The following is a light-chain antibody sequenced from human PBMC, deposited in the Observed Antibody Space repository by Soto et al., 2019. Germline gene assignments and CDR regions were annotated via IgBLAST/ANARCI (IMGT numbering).Light chain of an antibody. Sequence: DIQMTQSPSSLSASVGDRVTITCRSSQSISSYVNWYQSKPGKAPKLLIYAAFSLQSGVPSRFSGSGVGTDFTLTISNMQPEDFAIYYCQQTYSIPWTFGQGTKVEIK. CDR2: AAF. CDR1: QSISSY. V-gene: IGKV1-39*01. J-gene: IGKJ1*01. CDR3: QQTYSIPWT.